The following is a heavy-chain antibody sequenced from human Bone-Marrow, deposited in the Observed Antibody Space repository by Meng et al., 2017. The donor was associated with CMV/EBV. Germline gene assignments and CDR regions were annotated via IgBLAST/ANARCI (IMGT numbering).Heavy chain of an antibody. Sequence: GESLKISCAASGFTFSTYWMSWVRQGPGKGLEWVANIKEDGSEKHYVDSVRGRFTISRDNSKNSLYLQMNSLRTEDTALYYCAKDICSSTSCYTYYYYGMDVWGQGTTVTVSS. J-gene: IGHJ6*02. D-gene: IGHD2-2*02. CDR3: AKDICSSTSCYTYYYYGMDV. CDR2: IKEDGSEK. CDR1: GFTFSTYW. V-gene: IGHV3-7*03.